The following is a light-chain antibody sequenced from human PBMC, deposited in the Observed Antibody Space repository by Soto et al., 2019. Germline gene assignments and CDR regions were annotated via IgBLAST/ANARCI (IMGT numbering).Light chain of an antibody. CDR1: QSVSSN. J-gene: IGKJ1*01. CDR2: GAS. CDR3: QQYNNWPFPSWT. Sequence: EIVMTQSPATLSVSPGERATLSCRASQSVSSNLAWYQQKPGQAPRLLIYGASTRATGIPARFSGSGSGTEFTLTISRLQSEEFAVYYCQQYNNWPFPSWTFGQGTKVEIK. V-gene: IGKV3-15*01.